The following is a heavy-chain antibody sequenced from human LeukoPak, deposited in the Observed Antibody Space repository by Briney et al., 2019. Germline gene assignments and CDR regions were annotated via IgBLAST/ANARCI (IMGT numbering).Heavy chain of an antibody. CDR2: ISTTDDT. D-gene: IGHD1-26*01. CDR3: ARGRSGSYFDS. Sequence: GGSLRLSCSASGFTFSTYDMHWVRQATGKGLEWVSAISTTDDTYYPGSVKGRFTISRENAKSSLYLQMNSLRAEDTAVYYCARGRSGSYFDSWGQGTLVAVSS. J-gene: IGHJ4*02. V-gene: IGHV3-13*04. CDR1: GFTFSTYD.